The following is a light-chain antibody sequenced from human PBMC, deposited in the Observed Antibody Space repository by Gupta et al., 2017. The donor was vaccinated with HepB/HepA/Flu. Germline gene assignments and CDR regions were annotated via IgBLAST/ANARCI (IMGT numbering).Light chain of an antibody. CDR3: QQHNNWPPIT. Sequence: EIVMTQSPATLSVSPRERVTLSCRASHGIGSDLVWYQQKPGRAPTLLIYGASTRATGVPARFSGSGSGTDFTLTISGLQSEDLAVYYCQQHNNWPPITFGQGTRLEIK. V-gene: IGKV3-15*01. J-gene: IGKJ5*01. CDR2: GAS. CDR1: HGIGSD.